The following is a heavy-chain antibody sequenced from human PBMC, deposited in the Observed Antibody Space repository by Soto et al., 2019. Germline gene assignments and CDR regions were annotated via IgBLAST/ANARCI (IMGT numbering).Heavy chain of an antibody. CDR3: AKAYGGARYYGMDV. Sequence: EVQLVESGGGLVQPGRSLRLSCAASGFSFDDYAMHWVRQAPGKGLEWVSGISWNSGSRYYADSVKGRFTISRDNAKNSLYLQMNSLRAEDTALYHCAKAYGGARYYGMDVWGQGTTVTVSS. V-gene: IGHV3-9*01. J-gene: IGHJ6*02. CDR1: GFSFDDYA. D-gene: IGHD4-17*01. CDR2: ISWNSGSR.